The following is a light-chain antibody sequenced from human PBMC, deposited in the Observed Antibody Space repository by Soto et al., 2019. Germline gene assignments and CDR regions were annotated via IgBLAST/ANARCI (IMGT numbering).Light chain of an antibody. J-gene: IGKJ2*01. CDR3: QQSYSTPST. Sequence: DIQMTQSPSSLSASVGDRVTITCRASQSINSYLNWYQQKPGKAPKLLIYAASSLQSGVPSRFSGSGSGTDFPLTISSLQPEDFATYYCQQSYSTPSTFGQGTKLEIK. CDR1: QSINSY. CDR2: AAS. V-gene: IGKV1-39*01.